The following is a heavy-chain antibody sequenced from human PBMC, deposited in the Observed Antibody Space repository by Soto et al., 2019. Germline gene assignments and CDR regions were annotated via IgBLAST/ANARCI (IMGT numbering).Heavy chain of an antibody. CDR1: GFTFDDYA. V-gene: IGHV3-9*01. CDR3: SKDMTPNYSESNAYAAFDK. Sequence: EVQLVEAGGGLVQPGRSLRLSCAGSGFTFDDYAMHWVRQAAGKGLEWVSGISWDSDTIEYADSVQGLFTISRDNAKISLYLQMNSLRLEDTALYFCSKDMTPNYSESNAYAAFDKCGLGTMITVSS. D-gene: IGHD3-22*01. J-gene: IGHJ3*02. CDR2: ISWDSDTI.